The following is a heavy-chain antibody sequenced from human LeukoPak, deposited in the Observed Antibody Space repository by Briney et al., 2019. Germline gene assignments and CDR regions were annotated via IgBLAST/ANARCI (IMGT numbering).Heavy chain of an antibody. V-gene: IGHV4-61*02. Sequence: PSQTLSLTCTVSGGSISSGSYYWSWIRQPAGKGLEWIGRIYTSGSTNYNPSLKSRVTISVDTSKNQFSLKLSSVTAADTAVYYCARVGGSQIGYYYMDVWGKGTPVTVSS. D-gene: IGHD1-26*01. J-gene: IGHJ6*03. CDR3: ARVGGSQIGYYYMDV. CDR1: GGSISSGSYY. CDR2: IYTSGST.